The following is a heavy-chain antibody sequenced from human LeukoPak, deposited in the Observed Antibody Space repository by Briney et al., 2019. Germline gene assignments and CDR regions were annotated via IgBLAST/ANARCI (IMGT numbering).Heavy chain of an antibody. D-gene: IGHD4-17*01. V-gene: IGHV4-30-2*01. CDR1: GGSISSGGYS. CDR3: ARNDYVDAFDI. CDR2: IYHSGST. J-gene: IGHJ3*02. Sequence: PSETLSLTCAVSGGSISSGGYSWSWIRQPPGKGLEWIGYIYHSGSTYYNPSLKSRVTISVDRSKNQFSLKLSSVTAADTAVYYCARNDYVDAFDIWGQGTMVTVSS.